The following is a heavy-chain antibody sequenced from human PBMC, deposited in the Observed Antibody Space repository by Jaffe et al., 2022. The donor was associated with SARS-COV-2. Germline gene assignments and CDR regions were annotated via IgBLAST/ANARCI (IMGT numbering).Heavy chain of an antibody. CDR1: GGSISSSSSY. CDR2: IYYSGST. Sequence: QLQLQESGPGLVKPSETLSLTCTVSGGSISSSSSYWGWIRQPPGKGLEWIGSIYYSGSTYYNPSLKSRVTISVDTSKNQFSLKLSSVTAADTALYYCARSYYSSAWYFFDYWGQGTLVAVSS. D-gene: IGHD6-13*01. CDR3: ARSYYSSAWYFFDY. J-gene: IGHJ4*02. V-gene: IGHV4-39*01.